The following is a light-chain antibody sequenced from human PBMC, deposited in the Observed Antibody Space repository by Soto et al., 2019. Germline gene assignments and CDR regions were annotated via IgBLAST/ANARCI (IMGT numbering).Light chain of an antibody. CDR2: EVS. CDR1: SSDVGSYNL. CDR3: CSYAGSSTLG. J-gene: IGLJ1*01. Sequence: QSVLTQPASVSGSPGQSITISCTGTSSDVGSYNLVSWYQQHPGKAPKLMIYEVSKRPSGVSNRFSGSKSGNTASLTISWLQAEDEADYYCCSYAGSSTLGFGTGTKVTVL. V-gene: IGLV2-23*02.